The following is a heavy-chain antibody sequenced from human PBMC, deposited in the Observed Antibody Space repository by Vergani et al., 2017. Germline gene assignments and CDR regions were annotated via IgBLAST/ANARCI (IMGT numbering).Heavy chain of an antibody. J-gene: IGHJ4*02. V-gene: IGHV3-23*01. CDR1: EFTFSNYA. D-gene: IGHD3-10*01. Sequence: EVQLLESGGGLVQPGGSLRLTCAASEFTFSNYAMNWVRQAPGKGLEWVSGISGSGVSAYYTDTVKGRFTISRDNSKKMLFLQMNNLMTEDTAIYYCAKQYFVSGNYLFDYWGQGTLVTVSS. CDR2: ISGSGVSA. CDR3: AKQYFVSGNYLFDY.